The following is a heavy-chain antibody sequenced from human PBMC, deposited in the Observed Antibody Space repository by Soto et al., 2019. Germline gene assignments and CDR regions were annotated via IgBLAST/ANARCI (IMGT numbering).Heavy chain of an antibody. CDR1: GGSINSSSYF. J-gene: IGHJ5*02. V-gene: IGHV4-39*07. CDR3: ARSADTAMVRRDWFDP. Sequence: KASETLSLTCSVSGGSINSSSYFWGWVRQPPGKGLEWIGSIYYSGSTYYNPSLKSRVTISVDKSKNQFSLKLSSVTAADTAVYYCARSADTAMVRRDWFDPWGQGTLVTVSS. D-gene: IGHD5-18*01. CDR2: IYYSGST.